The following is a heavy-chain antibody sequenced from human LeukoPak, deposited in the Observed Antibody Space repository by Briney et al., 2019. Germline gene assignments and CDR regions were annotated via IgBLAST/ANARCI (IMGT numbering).Heavy chain of an antibody. CDR3: AKSVIGCGGDCYYFDY. Sequence: PGGSLRLSCGASGFTFSSYGMHWVRQAPGKGLEWVAVIWYDGSNKYYADSVKGRFTISRDNSKNTLYLQMNSLRAEDTAVYYCAKSVIGCGGDCYYFDYWGQGTLVTVSS. D-gene: IGHD2-21*02. CDR2: IWYDGSNK. CDR1: GFTFSSYG. J-gene: IGHJ4*02. V-gene: IGHV3-33*06.